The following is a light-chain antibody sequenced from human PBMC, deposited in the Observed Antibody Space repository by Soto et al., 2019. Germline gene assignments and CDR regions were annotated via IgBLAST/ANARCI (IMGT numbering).Light chain of an antibody. V-gene: IGKV3-11*01. CDR2: DAS. Sequence: EIVLTQSPATLSLSPGERATLSCRASQSVSSYLAWYQQKPGQAPRLLIYDASNRATGIPARFSGSGSVTDFALPISSREPEDFAVYYCQQRSNWQGTLGGGTMVEIK. CDR1: QSVSSY. J-gene: IGKJ4*01. CDR3: QQRSNWQGT.